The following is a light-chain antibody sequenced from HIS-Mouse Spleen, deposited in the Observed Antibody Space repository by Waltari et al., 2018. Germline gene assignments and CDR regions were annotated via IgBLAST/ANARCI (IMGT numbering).Light chain of an antibody. V-gene: IGLV2-14*03. J-gene: IGLJ3*02. CDR1: SSDVGGYNY. CDR3: SSYTSSSTWV. Sequence: QSALTQPAPVSGSPGQSITISCTGTSSDVGGYNYVSWNQQHPGKAPKLMIYDVSNRPSGVSTRFSGSKSGNTASLTISGLQAEDEADYYCSSYTSSSTWVFGGGTKLTVL. CDR2: DVS.